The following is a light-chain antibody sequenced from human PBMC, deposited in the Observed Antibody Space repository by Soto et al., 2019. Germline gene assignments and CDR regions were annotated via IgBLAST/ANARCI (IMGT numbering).Light chain of an antibody. CDR3: QQYYDWPLT. CDR2: GAF. V-gene: IGKV3-15*01. CDR1: QSICRS. J-gene: IGKJ5*01. Sequence: EIVMTQSPATLSVSPGERVTLSCRASQSICRSLSWYQQKPGQAPRLLIYGAFTRPTGIPARFSGSGSGTEFTLTISGLQSEDFAVYYCQQYYDWPLTFGQGTRLEIK.